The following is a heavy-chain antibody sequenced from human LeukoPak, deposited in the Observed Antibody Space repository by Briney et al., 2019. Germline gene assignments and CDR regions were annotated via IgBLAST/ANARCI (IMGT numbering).Heavy chain of an antibody. CDR3: ARADRLDGGPYLIGP. V-gene: IGHV1-2*02. D-gene: IGHD2-21*01. Sequence: ASVKVSCKTSGYSFTDYYMHWVRQAPGQGLEWMGWINPNSGGTSSAQKFQGRVTMTRDTSITTVYMEVSWLTSDDAAIYYCARADRLDGGPYLIGPWGQGTLVTVSS. CDR2: INPNSGGT. J-gene: IGHJ5*02. CDR1: GYSFTDYY.